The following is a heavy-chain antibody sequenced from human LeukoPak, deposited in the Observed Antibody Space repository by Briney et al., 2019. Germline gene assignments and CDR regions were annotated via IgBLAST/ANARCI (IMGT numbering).Heavy chain of an antibody. Sequence: VASVKVSCKASGYTLTSYYMHWVRQAPGQGLEWMGIINPSGGSTSYAQKFQGRVTMTRDMSTSTVYMELSSLRSEDTAVYYCAGERTTDFNLYGDYHPNWYFDLWGRGTLVTVSS. CDR2: INPSGGST. CDR3: AGERTTDFNLYGDYHPNWYFDL. J-gene: IGHJ2*01. V-gene: IGHV1-46*01. CDR1: GYTLTSYY. D-gene: IGHD4-17*01.